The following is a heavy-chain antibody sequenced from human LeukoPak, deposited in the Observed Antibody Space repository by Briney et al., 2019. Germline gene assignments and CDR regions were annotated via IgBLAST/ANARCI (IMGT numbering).Heavy chain of an antibody. V-gene: IGHV3-21*01. CDR1: GFTFSNYG. CDR3: ASVGSEDYNPDYYYYYMDV. Sequence: KPGGSLRLSCAASGFTFSNYGVNWVRQAPGKGLEWVSSISRNSSYIYYADSVKGRFTISRDNAKNSLYLQMNSLRAEDTALYYCASVGSEDYNPDYYYYYMDVWGKGTTVTVSS. D-gene: IGHD5-24*01. CDR2: ISRNSSYI. J-gene: IGHJ6*03.